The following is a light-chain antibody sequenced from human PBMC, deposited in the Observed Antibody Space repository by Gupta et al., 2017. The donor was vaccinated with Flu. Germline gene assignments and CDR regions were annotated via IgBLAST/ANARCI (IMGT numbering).Light chain of an antibody. J-gene: IGLJ3*02. CDR3: QSYGGSLNWV. CDR1: SSNIGAGYD. V-gene: IGLV1-40*01. CDR2: DNN. Sequence: QSVLTQPPSVSGAPGQRVTISCSGSSSNIGAGYDVHWYQQLPGRAPRLLIYDNNKRPSGVPDRFSGSKSGTSASLAITGLQAEDEAVYYCQSYGGSLNWVFGGGTTLTVL.